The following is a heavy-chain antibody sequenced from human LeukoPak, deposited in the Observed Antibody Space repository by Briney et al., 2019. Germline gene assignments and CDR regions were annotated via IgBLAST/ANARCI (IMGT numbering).Heavy chain of an antibody. CDR2: ITSDGSIQ. V-gene: IGHV3-33*01. D-gene: IGHD5-12*01. CDR1: GFTFSSCG. Sequence: PGGSLRLSCVASGFTFSSCGMHWVRQAPGKGLQWVARITSDGSIQQYADSVRGRFTISRDSSKNTLYMQMNSLGAEDTAMYSCTSEGGGYEIDYWGQGTLVIVSS. J-gene: IGHJ4*02. CDR3: TSEGGGYEIDY.